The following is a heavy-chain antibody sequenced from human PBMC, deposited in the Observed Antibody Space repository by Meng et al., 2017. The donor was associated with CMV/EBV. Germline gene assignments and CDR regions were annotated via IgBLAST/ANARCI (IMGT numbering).Heavy chain of an antibody. V-gene: IGHV1-18*01. CDR2: ISAYNGNT. CDR1: GYTFTSYG. Sequence: ASVKVSCKASGYTFTSYGISWVRQAPGQGLEWMGWISAYNGNTNYAQKLQGRVTMTTDTSTSTAYMELRSLRSDDTAVYYCARDGGYCSSTSCYYYYGMDVWGQGTTVTVSS. CDR3: ARDGGYCSSTSCYYYYGMDV. D-gene: IGHD2-2*01. J-gene: IGHJ6*02.